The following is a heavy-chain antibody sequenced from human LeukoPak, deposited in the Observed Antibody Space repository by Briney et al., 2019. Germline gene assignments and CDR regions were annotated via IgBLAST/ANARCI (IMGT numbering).Heavy chain of an antibody. J-gene: IGHJ4*02. CDR1: GFTFSNYG. Sequence: GGSLRLSCAASGFTFSNYGLYWVRQAPGKGLEWVAAMSYGGGEKYHADSVKGRFTISRDNSKNTLYLQMNSLRAEDTAVYYCAKDKVGTTSPIDYWGQGTLVTVSS. CDR2: MSYGGGEK. V-gene: IGHV3-30*04. CDR3: AKDKVGTTSPIDY. D-gene: IGHD1-26*01.